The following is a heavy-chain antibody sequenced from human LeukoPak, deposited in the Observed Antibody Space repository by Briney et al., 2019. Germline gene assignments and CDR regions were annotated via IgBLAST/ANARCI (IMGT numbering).Heavy chain of an antibody. CDR3: AREGYDYVWGSYRYNFDY. J-gene: IGHJ4*02. CDR1: GGSFSGYY. V-gene: IGHV4-34*01. Sequence: PSETLSLTCAVYGGSFSGYYWSWIRQPPGKGLEWIGEINHSGSTNYNPSLKSRVTISVDTSKNQFSLNLSSVTAADTAVYYCAREGYDYVWGSYRYNFDYWGQGTLVTVSS. CDR2: INHSGST. D-gene: IGHD3-16*02.